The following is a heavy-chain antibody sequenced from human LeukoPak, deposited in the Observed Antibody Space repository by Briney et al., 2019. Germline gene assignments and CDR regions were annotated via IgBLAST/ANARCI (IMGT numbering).Heavy chain of an antibody. CDR3: EKDRTSGYSYGYYFDY. Sequence: GRSLRLSCAASGFTFSSYGMHWVRQAPGKGLEWVAVISYDGSNKYYADSVKGRFTISRDNSKNTLYLQMNSLRAEDTAVYCEKDRTSGYSYGYYFDYWGQGTLVTVSS. J-gene: IGHJ4*02. CDR1: GFTFSSYG. D-gene: IGHD5-18*01. V-gene: IGHV3-30*18. CDR2: ISYDGSNK.